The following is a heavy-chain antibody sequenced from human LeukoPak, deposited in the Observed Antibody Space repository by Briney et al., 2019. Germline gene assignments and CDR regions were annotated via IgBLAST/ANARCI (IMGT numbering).Heavy chain of an antibody. D-gene: IGHD1-1*01. J-gene: IGHJ4*02. V-gene: IGHV4-59*08. CDR1: GGSISGYY. Sequence: SETLSLTCTVSGGSISGYYWSWIRQPPAKGLDWIGYIFYSGSTNYNPSLKSRVTISVDTSKNQFSLKLSSVTAADTAVYYCARRVGGSIDYWGQGTLVTVSS. CDR3: ARRVGGSIDY. CDR2: IFYSGST.